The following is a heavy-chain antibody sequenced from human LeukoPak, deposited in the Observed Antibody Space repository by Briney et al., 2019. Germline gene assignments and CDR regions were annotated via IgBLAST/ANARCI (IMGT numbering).Heavy chain of an antibody. CDR2: INPSGGST. Sequence: ASGKVSCKASGYTFTSYYMHWVRQAPGQGLEWMGIINPSGGSTSYAQKFQGRVTMTRDTSTSTVYMELSSLRSEDTAVYYCARDKDYYDSSGLYYFDYWGQGTLVTVSS. CDR3: ARDKDYYDSSGLYYFDY. V-gene: IGHV1-46*01. D-gene: IGHD3-22*01. CDR1: GYTFTSYY. J-gene: IGHJ4*02.